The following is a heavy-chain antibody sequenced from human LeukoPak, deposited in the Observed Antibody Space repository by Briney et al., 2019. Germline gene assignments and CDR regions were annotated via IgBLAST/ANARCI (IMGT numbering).Heavy chain of an antibody. CDR1: GYTLTELS. CDR3: ATAPGGYYYYGMDV. J-gene: IGHJ6*02. CDR2: FDPEDGET. Sequence: ASVKVSCKVSGYTLTELSMHWVRQAPGKGLEWMGGFDPEDGETIYAQKFRGRVTMTEDTSTDTAYMELSSLRSEDTAVYYCATAPGGYYYYGMDVWGQGTTVTVSS. V-gene: IGHV1-24*01. D-gene: IGHD3-10*01.